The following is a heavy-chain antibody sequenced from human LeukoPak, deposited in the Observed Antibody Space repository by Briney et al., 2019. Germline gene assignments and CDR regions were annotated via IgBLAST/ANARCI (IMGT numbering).Heavy chain of an antibody. V-gene: IGHV4-34*01. CDR1: GGSFSGYY. J-gene: IGHJ6*02. Sequence: KPSETLSLTCAVYGGSFSGYYWSWIRQPPGKGLEWIGEINHSGSTNYNPSLKSRVTISVDTSKNQFSLKLNSVTAADTAVYYCARGQIRYYYYGMDVWGQGTTVTVSS. CDR3: ARGQIRYYYYGMDV. CDR2: INHSGST.